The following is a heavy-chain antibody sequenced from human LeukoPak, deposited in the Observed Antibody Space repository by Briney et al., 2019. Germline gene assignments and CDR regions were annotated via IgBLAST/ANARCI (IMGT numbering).Heavy chain of an antibody. CDR1: GDSISRYY. CDR2: IYNGRII. J-gene: IGHJ4*02. CDR3: ASSPSGYSSGWLPY. V-gene: IGHV4-4*07. Sequence: SETLSLTCTVSGDSISRYYWSWIRQPAGKGLEWIGRIYNGRIITYNPSLKSRVTMSIDTSNNQFSLRLRFVTAADTAVYYCASSPSGYSSGWLPYWGQGTLVTVSS. D-gene: IGHD6-19*01.